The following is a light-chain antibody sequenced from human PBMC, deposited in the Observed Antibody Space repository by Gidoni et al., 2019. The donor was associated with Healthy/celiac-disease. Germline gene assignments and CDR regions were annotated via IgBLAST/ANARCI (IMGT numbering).Light chain of an antibody. CDR2: EVS. CDR3: SSYTSSSTRV. J-gene: IGLJ1*01. CDR1: SSDVGGYNY. V-gene: IGLV2-14*01. Sequence: QSALTQTASVSGSPGQSITLSCTGTSSDVGGYNYVSWYQQHPGKAPKLMIYEVSNRPSGVSNRFSGSKSGNTASLTISGLQAEDEADYYCSSYTSSSTRVFGTGTKVTVL.